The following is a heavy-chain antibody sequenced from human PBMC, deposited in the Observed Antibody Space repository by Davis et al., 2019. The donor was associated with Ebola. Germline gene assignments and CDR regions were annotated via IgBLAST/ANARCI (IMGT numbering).Heavy chain of an antibody. CDR3: TSTTVTDDY. J-gene: IGHJ4*02. V-gene: IGHV3-73*01. Sequence: GESLKISCTASGFTFGDYAMSWVRQASGKGLEWVGRIRSKANSYATAYAASVKGRFTISRDDSKNTAYLQMNSLKTEDTAVYYCTSTTVTDDYWGQGTLVTVSS. CDR1: GFTFGDYA. CDR2: IRSKANSYAT. D-gene: IGHD4-17*01.